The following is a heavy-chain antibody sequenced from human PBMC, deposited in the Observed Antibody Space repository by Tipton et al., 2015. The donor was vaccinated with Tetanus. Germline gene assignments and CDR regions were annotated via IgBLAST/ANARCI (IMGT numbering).Heavy chain of an antibody. D-gene: IGHD6-25*01. CDR1: GFIFSSYT. V-gene: IGHV3-21*01. CDR2: ISSTSSYI. J-gene: IGHJ4*02. CDR3: ASGSALDY. Sequence: SLRLSCEVSGFIFSSYTMNWVRQAPGEGLEWVSSISSTSSYIYYADSVKGRFTISRDNAKSSLYLQMNSLRADDTAVYFCASGSALDYWGPGTLVTVSS.